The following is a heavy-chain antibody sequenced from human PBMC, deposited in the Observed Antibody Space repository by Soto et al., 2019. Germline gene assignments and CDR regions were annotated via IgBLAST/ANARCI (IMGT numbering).Heavy chain of an antibody. V-gene: IGHV4-31*03. D-gene: IGHD1-20*01. CDR1: GGSISSGGYY. Sequence: QVQLQESGPGLVKPSQTLSLTCTVSGGSISSGGYYWSWIRQHPGKGLEWIGYIYYRGSTYYNPSLKSRVTISVDTSKHQFSLKLSSATAADTAVYYCARHNWKYQFSDYWGQGTLGTVSS. J-gene: IGHJ4*02. CDR3: ARHNWKYQFSDY. CDR2: IYYRGST.